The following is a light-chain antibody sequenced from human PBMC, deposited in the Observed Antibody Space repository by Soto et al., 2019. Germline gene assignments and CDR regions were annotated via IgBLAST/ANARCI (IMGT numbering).Light chain of an antibody. J-gene: IGKJ4*01. CDR1: QSLEYRDGNMY. V-gene: IGKV2-30*01. Sequence: DVVLPPSPLSLPVTLGLPAPISCRSSQSLEYRDGNMYLNWSHQRPGQSLRRLIYKVSNRDSGVPDRFSGSGSDTAFTLKISRVEADDLGVYYCMQGSNWPLTFGGGTKVAIK. CDR3: MQGSNWPLT. CDR2: KVS.